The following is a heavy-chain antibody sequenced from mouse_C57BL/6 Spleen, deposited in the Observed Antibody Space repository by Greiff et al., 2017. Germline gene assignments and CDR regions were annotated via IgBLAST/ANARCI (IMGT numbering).Heavy chain of an antibody. CDR1: GYTFTSYG. CDR3: ARQRTGTNWYFDV. J-gene: IGHJ1*03. V-gene: IGHV1-81*01. D-gene: IGHD4-1*01. Sequence: QVQLQQSGAELARPGASVKLSCKASGYTFTSYGISWVKQRTGQGLEWIGEIYPRSGNTYYNEKFKGKATLTADKSSSTAYMELRSLTSEDSAVYFCARQRTGTNWYFDVWGTGTTGTVSS. CDR2: IYPRSGNT.